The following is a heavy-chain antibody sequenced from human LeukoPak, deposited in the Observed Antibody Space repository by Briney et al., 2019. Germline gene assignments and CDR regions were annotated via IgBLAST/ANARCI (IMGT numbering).Heavy chain of an antibody. CDR1: GYTLTAYY. Sequence: ASVKVSCKASGYTLTAYYIHWVRQAPGQGLEWMGWISPNSAATNFAQKFQGRVTMPRNTSISTAFMELSRLTSDDTAVYYCARTGSYGDYVTFDNWGQGTLVTVSS. CDR2: ISPNSAAT. CDR3: ARTGSYGDYVTFDN. V-gene: IGHV1-2*02. J-gene: IGHJ4*02. D-gene: IGHD4-17*01.